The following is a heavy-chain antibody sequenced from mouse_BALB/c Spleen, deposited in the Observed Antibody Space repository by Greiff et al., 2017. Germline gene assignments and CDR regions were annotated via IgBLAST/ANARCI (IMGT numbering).Heavy chain of an antibody. CDR3: TRFTTATDAMDY. CDR2: IYPSDSYT. J-gene: IGHJ4*01. Sequence: QVQLQQSGAELVRPGASVKLSCKASGYTFTSYWINWVKQRPGQGLEWIGNIYPSDSYTNYNQKFKDKATLTVDKSSSTAYMQLSSPTSEDSAVYYCTRFTTATDAMDYWGQGTSVTVSS. CDR1: GYTFTSYW. V-gene: IGHV1-69*02. D-gene: IGHD1-2*01.